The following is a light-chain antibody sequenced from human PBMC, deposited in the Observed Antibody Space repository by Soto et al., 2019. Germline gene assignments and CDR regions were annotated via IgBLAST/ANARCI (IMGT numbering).Light chain of an antibody. Sequence: DIQMTQSPSSLSASVGARVSITCQASQDIRTSLSWFQQKPGRAPKLLIYGASYLETGVPSRFRGSGSGTDFTFTIISLQPDDIATYYCQHYHNLPPFTFGPGTRVDVK. CDR3: QHYHNLPPFT. CDR2: GAS. V-gene: IGKV1-33*01. CDR1: QDIRTS. J-gene: IGKJ3*01.